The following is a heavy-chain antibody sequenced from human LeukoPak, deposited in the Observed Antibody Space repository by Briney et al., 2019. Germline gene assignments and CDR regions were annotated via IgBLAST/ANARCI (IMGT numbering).Heavy chain of an antibody. CDR1: GFTFGSYG. Sequence: PGRSLRLSCAASGFTFGSYGMHWVRQAPGKGLEWVAVIWYDGSNKYYADSVKGRFTISRDNSKNTLYLQMNSLRAEDTAVYYCAKGRYYDSSGFPILDYWGQGTLVTVSS. CDR3: AKGRYYDSSGFPILDY. V-gene: IGHV3-33*06. D-gene: IGHD3-22*01. CDR2: IWYDGSNK. J-gene: IGHJ4*02.